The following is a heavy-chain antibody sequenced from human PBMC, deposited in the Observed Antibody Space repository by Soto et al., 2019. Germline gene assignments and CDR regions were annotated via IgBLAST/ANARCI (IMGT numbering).Heavy chain of an antibody. Sequence: PGRDLGLGWADSGFNCSNYWMSWVRQAPGKGLEWVANINQDGSEKYYVGSVKGRFTISRDSAKNSLYLQLNSLRAEDTAVYYFARADYCGDGT. CDR3: ARADY. CDR1: GFNCSNYW. CDR2: INQDGSEK. J-gene: IGHJ4*01. V-gene: IGHV3-7*05.